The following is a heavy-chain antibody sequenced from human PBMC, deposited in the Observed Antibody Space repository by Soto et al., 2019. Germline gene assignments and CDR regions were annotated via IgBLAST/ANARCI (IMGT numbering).Heavy chain of an antibody. D-gene: IGHD4-17*01. CDR3: ARGRGDTVTFYGYNWFDP. V-gene: IGHV4-34*01. J-gene: IGHJ5*02. CDR1: GGSFSGYY. Sequence: QVQLQQWGAGLLKPSETLSLTCAVYGGSFSGYYWSWIRQPPGKGLEWIGEINHSGSTNYNPSLKSRVTISVDTSKNQFSLKLSSVTAADTAVYYCARGRGDTVTFYGYNWFDPWGQGTLVTVSS. CDR2: INHSGST.